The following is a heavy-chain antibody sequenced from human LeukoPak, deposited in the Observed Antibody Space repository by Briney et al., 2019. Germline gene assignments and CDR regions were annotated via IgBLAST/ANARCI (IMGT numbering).Heavy chain of an antibody. V-gene: IGHV3-23*01. J-gene: IGHJ6*04. CDR2: ISGSGGST. CDR3: ARDRVLAPPRGSPYYYGMDV. Sequence: QPGGSLRLSCAASGFTFSSYAMSWVRQAPGKGLEWVSAISGSGGSTYYTDSVKGRFTISRDNSKNTLYLQMNSLRAEDTAVYYCARDRVLAPPRGSPYYYGMDVWGKGTTVTVSS. D-gene: IGHD6-19*01. CDR1: GFTFSSYA.